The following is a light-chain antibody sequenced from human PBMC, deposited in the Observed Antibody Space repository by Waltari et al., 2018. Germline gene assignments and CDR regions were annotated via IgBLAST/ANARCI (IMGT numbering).Light chain of an antibody. Sequence: SYELTQPPSVSVSPGQTASITCSGDNLANKYAYWYQQMPGQSPVLVIYQDTKRPSGIAERFAGSNSGNTATLTISGTQALDEADFYCQVWDSGTVLFGGGTKLTVL. CDR3: QVWDSGTVL. CDR2: QDT. CDR1: NLANKY. J-gene: IGLJ2*01. V-gene: IGLV3-1*01.